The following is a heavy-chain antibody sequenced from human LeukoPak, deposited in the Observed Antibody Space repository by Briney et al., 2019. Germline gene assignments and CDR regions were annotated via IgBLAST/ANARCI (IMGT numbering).Heavy chain of an antibody. CDR3: AKDQYAGATSGPWYDY. Sequence: GGSLRLSCAASGFTLNTNDMNWVRQAPGKGLEWVSIMYPWGSAFYTDSVKGRFTVTRDESKNMMFLQMNTLRPDDTAMYYCAKDQYAGATSGPWYDYWGQGTLVTVSS. CDR2: MYPWGSA. V-gene: IGHV3-66*03. CDR1: GFTLNTND. J-gene: IGHJ4*02. D-gene: IGHD1-26*01.